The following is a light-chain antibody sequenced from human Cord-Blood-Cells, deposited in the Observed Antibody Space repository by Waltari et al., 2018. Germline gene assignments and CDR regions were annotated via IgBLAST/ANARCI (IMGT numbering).Light chain of an antibody. J-gene: IGKJ2*03. CDR1: QRVSSY. Sequence: EIVMTQSPATLSVPPGERATLPGRARQRVSSYLACYQKKPGQAPRLLVYGASTRATGSPARFSGSGSGTEFPLTISSLQSEVFAVYYCQQYNNWPYSFGQGTKLEIK. CDR3: QQYNNWPYS. CDR2: GAS. V-gene: IGKV3-15*01.